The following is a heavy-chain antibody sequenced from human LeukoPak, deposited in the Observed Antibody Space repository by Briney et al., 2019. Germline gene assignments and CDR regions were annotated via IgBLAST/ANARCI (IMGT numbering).Heavy chain of an antibody. CDR2: IWYDGSNK. CDR3: AKSAQYYYDSSGYYLDY. CDR1: GFTFSSYG. D-gene: IGHD3-22*01. V-gene: IGHV3-33*06. J-gene: IGHJ4*02. Sequence: GRSLRLSCAPSGFTFSSYGMHWVRQAPGKGLEWVADIWYDGSNKYYADSVKGRFTISRDNSKNMLYLQMNSLRAEDTAVYYCAKSAQYYYDSSGYYLDYWGQGTLVTVSS.